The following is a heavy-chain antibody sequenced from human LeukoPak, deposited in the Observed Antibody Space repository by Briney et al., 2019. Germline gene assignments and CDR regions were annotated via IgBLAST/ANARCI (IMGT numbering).Heavy chain of an antibody. Sequence: PSETLSLTXAVYGGSFSGYYWSWIRQPPGKGLEWIGEINHSGSTNYNSSLKSRVTISVDTSKNQFSLKLSSVTAADTAVYYCAHPAWELTLWGQGTLVTVSS. D-gene: IGHD1-26*01. CDR3: AHPAWELTL. CDR1: GGSFSGYY. V-gene: IGHV4-34*01. J-gene: IGHJ4*02. CDR2: INHSGST.